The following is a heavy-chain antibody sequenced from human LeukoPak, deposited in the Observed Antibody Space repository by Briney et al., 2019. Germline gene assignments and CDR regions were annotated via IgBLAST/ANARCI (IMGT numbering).Heavy chain of an antibody. CDR3: AKSRLYYYDSSGYYYKVPRGDAFDI. CDR1: GFTFSSYA. CDR2: ITGNGGST. Sequence: GGSLRLSCAASGFTFSSYAMSWVRQAPGKGLEWVSAITGNGGSTYYADSVRGRFTISRDDSKDTLYLQMNSLRAEDTAVYYCAKSRLYYYDSSGYYYKVPRGDAFDIWGQGTMVTVSS. D-gene: IGHD3-22*01. V-gene: IGHV3-23*01. J-gene: IGHJ3*02.